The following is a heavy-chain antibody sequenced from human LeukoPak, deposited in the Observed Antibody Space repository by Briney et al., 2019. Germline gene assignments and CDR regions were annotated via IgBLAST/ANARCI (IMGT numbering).Heavy chain of an antibody. CDR3: ARDPAGGHYDFWSGFYRFES. CDR2: ISSSGTYI. J-gene: IGHJ4*02. V-gene: IGHV3-21*01. D-gene: IGHD3-3*01. CDR1: GFTFSTSN. Sequence: GGSLRLSCAASGFTFSTSNMNWVRQTPGKGLEWVSSISSSGTYIYYVDSVKGRFTISRDNAKNSLYLQMNSLRAEDTAVYYCARDPAGGHYDFWSGFYRFESWGQGTPVTVSS.